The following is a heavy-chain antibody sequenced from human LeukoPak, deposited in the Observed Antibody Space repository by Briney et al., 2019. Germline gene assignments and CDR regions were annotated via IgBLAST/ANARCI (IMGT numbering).Heavy chain of an antibody. V-gene: IGHV3-23*01. CDR2: ISGSGGST. Sequence: GGSLRLSCAASGFTFSSYAMTWVRQAPGKGLEWVSTISGSGGSTYYADSVKGRFTISRDNSKNTLYLQMNSLRAEDTAVYYCAKELAYCGGDCYSSFDYWGQGTLVTVSS. CDR3: AKELAYCGGDCYSSFDY. D-gene: IGHD2-21*02. CDR1: GFTFSSYA. J-gene: IGHJ4*02.